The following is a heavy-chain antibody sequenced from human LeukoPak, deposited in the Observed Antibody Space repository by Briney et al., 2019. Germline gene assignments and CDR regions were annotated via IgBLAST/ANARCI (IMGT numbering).Heavy chain of an antibody. V-gene: IGHV4-59*01. J-gene: IGHJ6*03. CDR1: GGSISSYY. Sequence: SETLSLTCTVSGGSISSYYWSWIRQPPGKGLEWIGYIYYSGSTNYNPSLKSRVTISVDTSKNQFSLKLSSVTAADTAVYYCASGWIQLWAPYYYYMDVWGKGTTVTVSS. CDR3: ASGWIQLWAPYYYYMDV. CDR2: IYYSGST. D-gene: IGHD5-18*01.